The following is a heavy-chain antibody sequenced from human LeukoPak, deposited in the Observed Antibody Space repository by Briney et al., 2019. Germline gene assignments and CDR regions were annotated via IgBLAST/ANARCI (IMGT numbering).Heavy chain of an antibody. CDR2: ISGSGGGT. CDR3: AKRGVVIRVILVGFHKEAYYFDS. CDR1: GITLSNYA. J-gene: IGHJ4*02. D-gene: IGHD3-22*01. V-gene: IGHV3-23*01. Sequence: SGGSLRLSCAVSGITLSNYAMSWVRQAPGKGLEWVAGISGSGGGTHYADSVKGRFTISRDNPKTTLYLQMNNLRAGDTAVYFCAKRGVVIRVILVGFHKEAYYFDSWGQGALVTVSS.